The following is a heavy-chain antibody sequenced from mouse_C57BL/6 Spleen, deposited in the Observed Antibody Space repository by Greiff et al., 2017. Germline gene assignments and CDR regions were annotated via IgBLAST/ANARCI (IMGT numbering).Heavy chain of an antibody. CDR1: GYTFTDYE. CDR3: TRVDWYFDV. Sequence: QVQLQQSGAELVRPGASVTLSCTASGYTFTDYEMHWVKQTPVHGLEWIGAIDPETGGTAYNQKFKGKAILTADKSSSTSYMELRSLTSEDSAAYYCTRVDWYFDVWGTGTTVTVSS. CDR2: IDPETGGT. V-gene: IGHV1-15*01. J-gene: IGHJ1*03.